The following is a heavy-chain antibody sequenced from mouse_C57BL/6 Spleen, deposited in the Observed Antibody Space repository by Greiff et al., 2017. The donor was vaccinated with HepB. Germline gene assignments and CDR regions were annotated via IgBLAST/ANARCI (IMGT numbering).Heavy chain of an antibody. CDR1: GYSITSGYY. CDR2: ISYDGSN. V-gene: IGHV3-6*01. Sequence: EVKLMESGPGLVKPSQSLSLTCSVTGYSITSGYYWNWIRQFPGNKLEWMGYISYDGSNNYNPSLKNRISITRDTSKNQFFLKLNSVTTEDTATYYCARELRRYAMDYWGQGTSVTVSS. D-gene: IGHD2-12*01. CDR3: ARELRRYAMDY. J-gene: IGHJ4*01.